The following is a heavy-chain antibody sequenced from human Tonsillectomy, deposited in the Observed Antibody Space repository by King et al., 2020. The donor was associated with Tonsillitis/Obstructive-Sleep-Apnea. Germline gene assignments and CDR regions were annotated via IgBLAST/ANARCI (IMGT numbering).Heavy chain of an antibody. D-gene: IGHD4-11*01. CDR2: INGYSGNT. Sequence: VQLVESGAEVKKPGASVKVSCKASGYTFTNYGISWVRQAPGQGLEWMGWINGYSGNTNYAQKVQGRVTMTTDTSTSTAYMEVRGLRPDDTAVYFCARDRDYRNHYYYYYMDVWGKGTTVTVSS. V-gene: IGHV1-18*01. CDR3: ARDRDYRNHYYYYYMDV. CDR1: GYTFTNYG. J-gene: IGHJ6*03.